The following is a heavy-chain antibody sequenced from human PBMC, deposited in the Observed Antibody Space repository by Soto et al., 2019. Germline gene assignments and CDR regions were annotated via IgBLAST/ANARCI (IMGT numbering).Heavy chain of an antibody. D-gene: IGHD5-12*01. J-gene: IGHJ5*02. CDR1: GFTVSSYA. CDR2: ISYDGSNK. Sequence: QVQLVESGGGVVQPGRSLRLSCAASGFTVSSYAMHGVRQAPGKGLEWVAVISYDGSNKYYADSVKGRFTISRDNSKNTLYLQMNSLRAEDTAVYYCARVRVDIVATISEAWFDPWGQGTLVTVSS. CDR3: ARVRVDIVATISEAWFDP. V-gene: IGHV3-30-3*01.